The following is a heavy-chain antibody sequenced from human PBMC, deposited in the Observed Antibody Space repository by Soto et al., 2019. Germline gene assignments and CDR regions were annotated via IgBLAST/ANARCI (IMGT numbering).Heavy chain of an antibody. CDR1: GDRKSIDP. J-gene: IGHJ5*02. D-gene: IGHD3-22*01. Sequence: WKAAGDRKSIDPSSWGRNAKEQGLEWMGGIIPIFGTANYAQKFQGRVTMTADESTSTAYMERSSLRSEDTAVYYCARVGAGSSGKYGNNWFGLWGQRTLVTVSS. CDR3: ARVGAGSSGKYGNNWFGL. CDR2: IIPIFGTA. V-gene: IGHV1-69*01.